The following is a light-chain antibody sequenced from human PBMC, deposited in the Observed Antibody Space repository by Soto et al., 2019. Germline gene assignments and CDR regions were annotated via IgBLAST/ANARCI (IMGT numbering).Light chain of an antibody. V-gene: IGKV3-20*01. CDR2: GAS. CDR1: QSISSTY. CDR3: HQHGISPT. Sequence: EIVLTQSPGTLSFSPGERATLSCRASQSISSTYLAWYQQKPGQAPRLLIYGASSRATGIPDRFSGSGSGTDFTLTISRLEPEDFAVYFCHQHGISPTVGQGTKVEIK. J-gene: IGKJ1*01.